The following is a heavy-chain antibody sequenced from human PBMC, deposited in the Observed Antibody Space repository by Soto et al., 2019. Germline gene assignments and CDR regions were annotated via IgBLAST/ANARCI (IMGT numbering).Heavy chain of an antibody. CDR3: ARDSTSIRGALEQIDY. CDR2: INAGNGNT. J-gene: IGHJ4*02. D-gene: IGHD3-10*01. V-gene: IGHV1-3*01. Sequence: QVQLVQSGAEVKKPGASVKVSCKASGYTFTSYAMHWVRQAPGQRLEWMGWINAGNGNTKYSQKFQGRVTITRDTSASTAYMELSSLRSEDTAVYYYARDSTSIRGALEQIDYWGQGTLVTVSS. CDR1: GYTFTSYA.